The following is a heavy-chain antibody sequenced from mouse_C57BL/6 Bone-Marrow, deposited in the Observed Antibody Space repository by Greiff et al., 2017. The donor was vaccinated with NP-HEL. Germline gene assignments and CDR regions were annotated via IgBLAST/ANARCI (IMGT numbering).Heavy chain of an antibody. CDR1: GFTFSDYG. Sequence: EVKLMESGGGLVKPGGSLKLSCAASGFTFSDYGMHWVRQAPEKGLEWVAYVSSGSSTIYYADTVKGRFTISRDNAKNTLFLQMTSLRSEDTAMYYCARPQFLYYYGSSYRNWFAYWGQGTLVTVSA. CDR3: ARPQFLYYYGSSYRNWFAY. CDR2: VSSGSSTI. J-gene: IGHJ3*01. D-gene: IGHD1-1*01. V-gene: IGHV5-17*01.